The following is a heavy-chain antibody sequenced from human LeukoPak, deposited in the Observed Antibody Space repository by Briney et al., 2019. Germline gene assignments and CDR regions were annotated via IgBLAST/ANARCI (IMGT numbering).Heavy chain of an antibody. J-gene: IGHJ3*02. CDR1: GFTFSSYA. D-gene: IGHD3-10*01. Sequence: SGGSLRLSCAASGFTFSSYAMSWVRQAPGEGLEWVSSITTSGGSTHYADSVKGRFTISRDNAKNTLYLQMNSLRAEDTAVYYCAKDHYVSGRYDAFDIWGQGTMVTVSS. CDR3: AKDHYVSGRYDAFDI. V-gene: IGHV3-23*01. CDR2: ITTSGGST.